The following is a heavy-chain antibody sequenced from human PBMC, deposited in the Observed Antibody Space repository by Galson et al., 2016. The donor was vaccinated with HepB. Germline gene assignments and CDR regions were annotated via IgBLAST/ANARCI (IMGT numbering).Heavy chain of an antibody. D-gene: IGHD3/OR15-3a*01. CDR3: ARGRDWSFDY. Sequence: SLRLSCAASGFTFSNYWMSWVRQAPGKGLEWVANIKPDGSEKYYVDSVKGRFTFSRDNAKNSPYLQMNSLRAEDTAVYYCARGRDWSFDYWGQGTLVAVSS. CDR2: IKPDGSEK. V-gene: IGHV3-7*03. CDR1: GFTFSNYW. J-gene: IGHJ4*02.